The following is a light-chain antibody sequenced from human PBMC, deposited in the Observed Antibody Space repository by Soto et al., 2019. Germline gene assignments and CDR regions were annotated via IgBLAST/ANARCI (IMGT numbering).Light chain of an antibody. CDR3: QQRTTWSYT. J-gene: IGKJ2*01. CDR1: QNVGST. CDR2: DAF. Sequence: EIVLTQSPGTLSLSPGERATLSCRASQNVGSTLAWYQQKPGQAPRLLIYDAFNRATGIPARFSGGGSGTGFPLPISRLEAEDSAGYYCQQRTTWSYTFGQGTRLQIK. V-gene: IGKV3-11*01.